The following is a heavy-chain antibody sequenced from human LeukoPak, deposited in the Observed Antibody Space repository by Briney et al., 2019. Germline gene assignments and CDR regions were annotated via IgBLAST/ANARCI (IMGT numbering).Heavy chain of an antibody. CDR1: DGSISSGDYY. V-gene: IGHV4-30-4*01. CDR2: IYYSGST. J-gene: IGHJ1*01. CDR3: ARAGLTYYYDSSGYYYFQH. D-gene: IGHD3-22*01. Sequence: SETLSLTCTVSDGSISSGDYYWSWIRQPPGKGLEWIGYIYYSGSTYYNPSLKSRVTISVDTSKNQFSLKLSSVTAADTAVYYCARAGLTYYYDSSGYYYFQHWGQGTLVTVSS.